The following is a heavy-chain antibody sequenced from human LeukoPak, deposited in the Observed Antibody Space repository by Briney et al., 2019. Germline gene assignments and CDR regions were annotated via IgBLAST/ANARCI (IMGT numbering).Heavy chain of an antibody. J-gene: IGHJ4*02. CDR1: GFTFSDYY. V-gene: IGHV3-23*01. D-gene: IGHD6-13*01. CDR2: ISGSGGST. CDR3: AKDRLAAAGLYYFDY. Sequence: GGSLRLSCAASGFTFSDYYMSWIRQAPGKGLEWVSAISGSGGSTYYADSVKGRFTISRDNSKNTLYLQMNSLRAEDTAVYYCAKDRLAAAGLYYFDYWGQGTLVTVSS.